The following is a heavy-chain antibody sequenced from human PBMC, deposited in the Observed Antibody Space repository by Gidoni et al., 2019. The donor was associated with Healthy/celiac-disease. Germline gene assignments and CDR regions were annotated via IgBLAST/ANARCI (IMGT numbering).Heavy chain of an antibody. CDR1: GFPVSSNY. Sequence: EVQLVASGGGLVQPGGSLRLSCAASGFPVSSNYRRWVRQAPGKGLEWVSVIYSGGSTYYADSVKGRFTISRDNPKNTLYLQMNSLRAEDTAVYYCARGPGYDSSGYPYPFDYWGQGTLVTVSS. D-gene: IGHD3-22*01. V-gene: IGHV3-66*01. J-gene: IGHJ4*02. CDR2: IYSGGST. CDR3: ARGPGYDSSGYPYPFDY.